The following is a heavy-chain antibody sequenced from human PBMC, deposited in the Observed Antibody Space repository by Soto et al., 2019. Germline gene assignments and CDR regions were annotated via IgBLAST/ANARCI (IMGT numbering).Heavy chain of an antibody. D-gene: IGHD5-12*01. CDR1: GFTFSSYA. CDR3: AKDISGYDFGNAFDI. J-gene: IGHJ3*02. Sequence: GESLQISCAASGFTFSSYAMSWVRQAPGKGLEWVSAISGSGGSTYYADSVKGRFTISRDNSKNTLYLQMNSLRAEDTAVYYCAKDISGYDFGNAFDIWGQGTMVTVSS. V-gene: IGHV3-23*01. CDR2: ISGSGGST.